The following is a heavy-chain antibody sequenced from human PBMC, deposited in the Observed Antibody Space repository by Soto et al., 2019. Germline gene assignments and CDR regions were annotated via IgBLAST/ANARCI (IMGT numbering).Heavy chain of an antibody. CDR3: ARDRGSYGMDV. J-gene: IGHJ6*02. CDR1: GDSISVGYY. V-gene: IGHV4-31*03. CDR2: VSPSGTT. Sequence: QVQLQESGPGLVKPSQTLSLTCTVSGDSISVGYYWSWIRQHPGKGLEWIGYVSPSGTTYYNPSLKSRVSSSTDRSKNQFSLEVSSVTAADTAVYYCARDRGSYGMDVWGQGTTVTVSS.